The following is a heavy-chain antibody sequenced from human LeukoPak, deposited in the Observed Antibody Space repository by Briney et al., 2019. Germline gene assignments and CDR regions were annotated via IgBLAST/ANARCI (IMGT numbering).Heavy chain of an antibody. V-gene: IGHV3-21*06. CDR3: ARAGTCSSTSCDGGIEY. D-gene: IGHD2-2*01. Sequence: GGSLRLSCAASGFAFSSYNMKWVRQAPGKGLEWVSFISTTSTYIYYADSVKGRFTVSRDDSKNLLYLQMDSLRVEDTAVYYCARAGTCSSTSCDGGIEYWGQGTLVTVSS. J-gene: IGHJ4*02. CDR2: ISTTSTYI. CDR1: GFAFSSYN.